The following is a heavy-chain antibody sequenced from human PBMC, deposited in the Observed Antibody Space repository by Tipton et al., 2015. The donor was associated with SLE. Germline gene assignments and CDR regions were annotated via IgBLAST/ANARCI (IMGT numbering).Heavy chain of an antibody. J-gene: IGHJ5*02. CDR3: ARRGTWFDP. Sequence: TLSLTCTVSGYSISSGYYWGWIRQPPGKGLEWIGSIYYSGSTYYNPSLKSRVTISVDTSKNQFSLKLSSVTAADTAVYYCARRGTWFDPWGQGTLVTVSS. V-gene: IGHV4-38-2*02. CDR1: GYSISSGYY. CDR2: IYYSGST.